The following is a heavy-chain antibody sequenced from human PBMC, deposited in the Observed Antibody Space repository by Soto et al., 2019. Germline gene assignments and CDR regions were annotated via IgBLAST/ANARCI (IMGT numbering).Heavy chain of an antibody. CDR2: IKQDGSEK. V-gene: IGHV3-7*05. Sequence: EVQLVESGGGLVQPGGSLRLSCAASGFTFSSYWMSWVRQAPGKGLEWVANIKQDGSEKYYVDSVKGRFTISRDNAKRSLYLQLNSLRAEDTAVYYCARDPYYYDSSGYYYGGNYYYGMDVWGQGTTVTVSS. D-gene: IGHD3-22*01. J-gene: IGHJ6*02. CDR1: GFTFSSYW. CDR3: ARDPYYYDSSGYYYGGNYYYGMDV.